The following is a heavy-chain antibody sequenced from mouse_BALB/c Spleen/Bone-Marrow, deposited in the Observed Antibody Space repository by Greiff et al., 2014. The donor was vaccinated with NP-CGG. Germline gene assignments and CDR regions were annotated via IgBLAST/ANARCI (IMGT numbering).Heavy chain of an antibody. CDR2: IDPANGNT. Sequence: VQLQQPGAELVKPGASVKLSCTASGFNIKDTYMHWVKQRPEQGLEWIGRIDPANGNTKYDPKFQGKATITADTSSNTAYLQRSSLTSESTAVYYCANHYYGSSLFAYWGQEPLVPVPA. J-gene: IGHJ3*01. V-gene: IGHV14-3*02. D-gene: IGHD1-1*01. CDR3: ANHYYGSSLFAY. CDR1: GFNIKDTY.